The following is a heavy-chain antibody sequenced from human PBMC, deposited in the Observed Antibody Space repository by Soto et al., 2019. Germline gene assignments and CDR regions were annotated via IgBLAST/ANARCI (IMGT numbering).Heavy chain of an antibody. CDR1: GGSFSGYS. V-gene: IGHV4-34*01. D-gene: IGHD3-10*01. CDR3: ARRIIALEIFDY. CDR2: INHSGST. Sequence: SETLSLTCAVYGGSFSGYSWTWIRQPPGTGLEWIGEINHSGSTKYNASLKSRVTISVDTSKNLFSLKLKSVTAADTAVYYCARRIIALEIFDYWGQGTVVTVSS. J-gene: IGHJ4*02.